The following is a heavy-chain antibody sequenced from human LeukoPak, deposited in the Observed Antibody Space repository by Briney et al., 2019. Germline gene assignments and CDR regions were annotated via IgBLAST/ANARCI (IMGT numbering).Heavy chain of an antibody. CDR1: GFSFSSYE. Sequence: GGPLRLSCAASGFSFSSYEMNWVRQGPGKGLEWVGHIKSKTDGGTTDYAAPVKGRFTISRDDSIHTVYLQMNSLKTEDTAVYYCTKSTGDYGTWGQGTLVPVSS. CDR2: IKSKTDGGTT. V-gene: IGHV3-15*01. J-gene: IGHJ5*02. CDR3: TKSTGDYGT. D-gene: IGHD4-17*01.